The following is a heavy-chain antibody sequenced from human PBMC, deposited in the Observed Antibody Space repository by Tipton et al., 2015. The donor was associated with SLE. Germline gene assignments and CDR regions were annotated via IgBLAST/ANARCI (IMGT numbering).Heavy chain of an antibody. CDR1: RFTFSTYG. Sequence: SLRLSCAASRFTFSTYGLRWVRQSPAKGLEWVANINQDGRGKYYVDSVKGRFTISRDNAKNSLFLQMNSLRAEDTAVYYCARHATWGQGTLVTVSS. V-gene: IGHV3-7*01. J-gene: IGHJ5*02. D-gene: IGHD2-2*01. CDR3: ARHAT. CDR2: INQDGRGK.